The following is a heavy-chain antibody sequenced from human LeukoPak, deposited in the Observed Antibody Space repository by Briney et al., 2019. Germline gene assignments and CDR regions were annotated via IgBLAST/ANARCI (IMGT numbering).Heavy chain of an antibody. V-gene: IGHV1-24*01. J-gene: IGHJ4*02. CDR2: FDPEDGET. CDR1: GYTLTELS. CDR3: ASWAIWGVRGVISFDY. Sequence: ASVKVSCKVSGYTLTELSMHWVRQAPGKGLEWVGGFDPEDGETIYAQKFQGRVTMTEDTSTDTAYMELSSLRSEDTAVYYCASWAIWGVRGVISFDYWGQGTLVTVSS. D-gene: IGHD3-10*01.